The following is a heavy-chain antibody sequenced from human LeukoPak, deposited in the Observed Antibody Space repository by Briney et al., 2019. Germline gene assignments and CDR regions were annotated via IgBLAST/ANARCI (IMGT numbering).Heavy chain of an antibody. CDR2: IRSKAYGGTT. J-gene: IGHJ4*02. D-gene: IGHD2-2*01. CDR3: TRAGRGIGYCSSTSCYVFDY. Sequence: GGSLRLSCTASGFTFGDYAMSWFRQAPGKGLEWVGFIRSKAYGGTTEYAASVKGRFTISRDDSKSIAYLQMNSLKTEDTAVYYCTRAGRGIGYCSSTSCYVFDYWGQGTLVTVSS. V-gene: IGHV3-49*03. CDR1: GFTFGDYA.